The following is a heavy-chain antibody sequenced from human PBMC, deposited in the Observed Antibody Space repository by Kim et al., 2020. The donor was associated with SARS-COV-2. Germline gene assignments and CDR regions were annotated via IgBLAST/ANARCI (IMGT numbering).Heavy chain of an antibody. V-gene: IGHV3-48*03. D-gene: IGHD6-19*01. CDR3: ARDMVAGRDDSFDI. J-gene: IGHJ3*02. Sequence: ADLVKGRFTIPRDNAKNSLYLQRNSLRAEDTALYYCARDMVAGRDDSFDIWGQGTVVTVSS.